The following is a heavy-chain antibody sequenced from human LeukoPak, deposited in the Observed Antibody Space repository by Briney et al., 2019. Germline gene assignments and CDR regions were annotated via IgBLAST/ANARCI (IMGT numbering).Heavy chain of an antibody. V-gene: IGHV5-51*01. CDR2: IYPGDSDT. J-gene: IGHJ4*02. D-gene: IGHD2-21*02. CDR1: GYSFTSYW. Sequence: GESLKISCKGSGYSFTSYWIGWVRQMPGKGLEWMGIIYPGDSDTRYSPSFQGQVTFSADKSISTAYLQLSSLKTEDTAVYFCTSYCGGDCFSTGSHWGQGTLVTVAS. CDR3: TSYCGGDCFSTGSH.